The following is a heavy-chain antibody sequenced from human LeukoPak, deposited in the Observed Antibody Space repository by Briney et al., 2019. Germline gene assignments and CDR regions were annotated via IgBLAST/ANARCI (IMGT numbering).Heavy chain of an antibody. D-gene: IGHD6-19*01. Sequence: SETLSLTCAVSGASISGSGYYWGWIRQPPGKGLEWIGSIYYSGSTYYNPSLKSRVTISVDTSKNQFSLKLSSVTAADTAVYYCARTLSIAVAGLFDYGGQGTLVTVSS. CDR1: GASISGSGYY. J-gene: IGHJ4*02. CDR3: ARTLSIAVAGLFDY. V-gene: IGHV4-39*01. CDR2: IYYSGST.